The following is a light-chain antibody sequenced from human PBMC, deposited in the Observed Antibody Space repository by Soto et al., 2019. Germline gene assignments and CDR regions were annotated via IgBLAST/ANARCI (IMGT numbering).Light chain of an antibody. J-gene: IGLJ2*01. CDR1: SSDVGGYNY. Sequence: QSALTQPASVSGSPGQSITISCTGTSSDVGGYNYVSWYQQHPGKAPKLMIYEDSNRPAGVSNRFSGSKSGNTASLTISGLQAEDEADYYCSSYTSSSTREFGGGTKLTVL. CDR3: SSYTSSSTRE. CDR2: EDS. V-gene: IGLV2-14*01.